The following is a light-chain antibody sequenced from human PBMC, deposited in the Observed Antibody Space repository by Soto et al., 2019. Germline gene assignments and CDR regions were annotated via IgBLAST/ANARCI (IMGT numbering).Light chain of an antibody. CDR1: QSVTKNN. CDR2: GAS. Sequence: EIVLTQSPATLSLSPGERATLSFRASQSVTKNNLAWFQQKPGQAPRLLIYGASNRATGIPDRFSGSGSGTDFTLTISRLEPEDFAVYYCQQYGGLPRTFGQGTKVDIK. J-gene: IGKJ1*01. CDR3: QQYGGLPRT. V-gene: IGKV3-20*01.